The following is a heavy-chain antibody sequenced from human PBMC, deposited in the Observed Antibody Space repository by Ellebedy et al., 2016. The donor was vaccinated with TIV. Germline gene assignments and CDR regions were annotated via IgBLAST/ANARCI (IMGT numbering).Heavy chain of an antibody. Sequence: PGGSLRLSCAASGFTFSNYWMTWVRQAPGKGPACVANIKQDGSETYYVDSVKGRFTISRDNATNSLYLQMNSLRAEDTAVYFCARSRGVSYWGQGTLVTVSS. CDR2: IKQDGSET. D-gene: IGHD2-8*01. V-gene: IGHV3-7*03. J-gene: IGHJ4*02. CDR3: ARSRGVSY. CDR1: GFTFSNYW.